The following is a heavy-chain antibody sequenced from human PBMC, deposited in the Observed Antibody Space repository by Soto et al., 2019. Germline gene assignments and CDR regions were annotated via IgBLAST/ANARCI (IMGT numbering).Heavy chain of an antibody. CDR1: GFTFSSYS. CDR3: ARYSSRRKVIYDY. Sequence: GGSLRLSCAASGFTFSSYSMNWVRQAPGKGLEWVSYISSSSSTIYYADSVKGRFTISRDNAKNSLYLQMNSLRAEDTAVYYCARYSSRRKVIYDYWGQGTLVTVSS. V-gene: IGHV3-48*01. J-gene: IGHJ4*02. CDR2: ISSSSSTI. D-gene: IGHD6-13*01.